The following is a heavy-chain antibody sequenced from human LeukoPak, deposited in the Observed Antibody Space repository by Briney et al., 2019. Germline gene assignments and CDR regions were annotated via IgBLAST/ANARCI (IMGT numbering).Heavy chain of an antibody. CDR3: ATDHAYRADY. Sequence: GGSLRLSCAASGFTFSNDWMCWVRQAPGKGLEWVANINQDESKKYYADSVKGRFTISRDNAKNSLYLQMSSLTAEDTAIYYCATDHAYRADYWGQGTLVTVSS. CDR2: INQDESKK. J-gene: IGHJ4*02. V-gene: IGHV3-7*01. CDR1: GFTFSNDW. D-gene: IGHD2-2*01.